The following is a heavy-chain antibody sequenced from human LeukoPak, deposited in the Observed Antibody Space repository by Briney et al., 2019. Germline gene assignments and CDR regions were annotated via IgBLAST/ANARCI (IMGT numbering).Heavy chain of an antibody. D-gene: IGHD2-8*01. CDR3: ARDRSNGYYYMDV. CDR2: IWYDGSNK. CDR1: GFTFSSYG. Sequence: GGSLRLSCAASGFTFSSYGMHWVRQAPGTGLEWVAVIWYDGSNKYYADSVKGRFTISRDNSKNTLYLQMNSLRAEDTAVYYCARDRSNGYYYMDVWGKGTTVTVSS. V-gene: IGHV3-33*01. J-gene: IGHJ6*03.